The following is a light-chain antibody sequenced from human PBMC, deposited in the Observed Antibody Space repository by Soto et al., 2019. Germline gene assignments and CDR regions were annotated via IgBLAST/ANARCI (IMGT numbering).Light chain of an antibody. V-gene: IGLV2-14*01. CDR2: DVS. J-gene: IGLJ1*01. Sequence: QSALTQPASVSGSPGQSITISCTGTSSDVGGYNYVSWYQQHPGKAPKLMIYDVSNRLSGVSNRFSGSKSGNTASLTISGLQAEDEADYYCSSYTSSSTLVFGTGTKVTAL. CDR1: SSDVGGYNY. CDR3: SSYTSSSTLV.